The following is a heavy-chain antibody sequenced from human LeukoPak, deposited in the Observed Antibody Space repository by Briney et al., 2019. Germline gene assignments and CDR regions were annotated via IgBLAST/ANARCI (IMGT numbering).Heavy chain of an antibody. CDR3: AAGGGGGPVDY. V-gene: IGHV4-38-2*01. CDR2: IYHSGST. CDR1: GYSISSGYY. Sequence: SETLSRTCAVSGYSISSGYYWGWIRQPPGKGLEWIGSIYHSGSTYYNPSLKSRVTISVDTSRNQFSLKLSSVTAADTAVYYCAAGGGGGPVDYWGQGTLVTVSS. D-gene: IGHD3-16*01. J-gene: IGHJ4*02.